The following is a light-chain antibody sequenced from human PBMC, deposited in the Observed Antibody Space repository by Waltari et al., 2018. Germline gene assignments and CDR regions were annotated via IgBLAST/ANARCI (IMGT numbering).Light chain of an antibody. Sequence: DIQMTQSPSSLSASVGDRVPITCRASQSISSYVNWYQQKPGKAPKLLIYAASGLQSGVPSRFSGSGSGTDFTLTISSLQPEDFASYFCQQSYTTPVYTFGQGTKLEIK. CDR1: QSISSY. CDR3: QQSYTTPVYT. V-gene: IGKV1-39*01. CDR2: AAS. J-gene: IGKJ2*01.